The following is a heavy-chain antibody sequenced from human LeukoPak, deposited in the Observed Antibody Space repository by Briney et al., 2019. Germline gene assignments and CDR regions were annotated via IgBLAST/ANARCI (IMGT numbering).Heavy chain of an antibody. D-gene: IGHD4-17*01. CDR2: IYHSGST. J-gene: IGHJ3*02. Sequence: SQTLSLTCAVSGGSISSGGYSWSWIRQPPGKGLEWIGYIYHSGSTYYNPSLKSRVTISVDTSKNQFSLKLSSVTAADTAVYYCAREDYGDYGPSLDAFDIWGQGTMVTVSS. V-gene: IGHV4-30-2*05. CDR3: AREDYGDYGPSLDAFDI. CDR1: GGSISSGGYS.